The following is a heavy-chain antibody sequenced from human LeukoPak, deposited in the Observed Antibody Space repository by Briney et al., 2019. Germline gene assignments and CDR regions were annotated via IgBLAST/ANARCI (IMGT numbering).Heavy chain of an antibody. Sequence: SETLSLTCTVSGGSISSYDWNWIRQPPGKGLEWIGYIYYSGSTNYNPSLKSRVTISVDTSKNQFSLKLSSVTAADTAVYYCAREKVTGDVFDIWGQGTMVTVSS. D-gene: IGHD2-21*02. J-gene: IGHJ3*02. CDR3: AREKVTGDVFDI. CDR2: IYYSGST. CDR1: GGSISSYD. V-gene: IGHV4-59*01.